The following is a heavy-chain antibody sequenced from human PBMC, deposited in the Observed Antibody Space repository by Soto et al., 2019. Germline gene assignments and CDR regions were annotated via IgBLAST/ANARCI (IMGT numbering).Heavy chain of an antibody. V-gene: IGHV2-5*01. CDR1: GFSLSTSGVG. CDR3: AHRGIKGLDV. CDR2: IYWNDDK. J-gene: IGHJ6*02. Sequence: QITLKESGPTLVKPTQTLTLTCTFSGFSLSTSGVGVGWIRQPPGKALEWLALIYWNDDKRYSPSLKSRLTITKDPSKNQVVLTVTNMEAVDTATYYWAHRGIKGLDVWGQGTTVTVSS. D-gene: IGHD3-10*01.